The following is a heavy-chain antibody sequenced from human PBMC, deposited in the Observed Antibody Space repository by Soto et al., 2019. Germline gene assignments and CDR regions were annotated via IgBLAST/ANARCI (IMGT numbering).Heavy chain of an antibody. Sequence: GASVKVSCKTSGYAFTSYGVNWVRQAPGQGLEWMGWIAPHSGRTTYLPKFQGRVTISADASTNTAYMELRGLSSDDTGIYFCARAATGSYHSACWGQGTVVTVSS. D-gene: IGHD3-10*01. CDR3: ARAATGSYHSAC. CDR2: IAPHSGRT. V-gene: IGHV1-18*04. J-gene: IGHJ4*02. CDR1: GYAFTSYG.